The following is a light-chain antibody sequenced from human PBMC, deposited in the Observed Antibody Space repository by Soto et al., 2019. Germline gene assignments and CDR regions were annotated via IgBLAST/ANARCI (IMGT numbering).Light chain of an antibody. CDR3: LQGTHWPPT. J-gene: IGKJ1*01. V-gene: IGKV2-30*01. Sequence: DVVMTQSPLSLPVTLGQPASISCRSSQSLVYSNGNTYLHWFQQRPGQSPRRLIYKVSNRDSGVPDRFRGSGSGTDFTLRINRVEAEDVGGYYCLQGTHWPPTFGQGTKVEI. CDR1: QSLVYSNGNTY. CDR2: KVS.